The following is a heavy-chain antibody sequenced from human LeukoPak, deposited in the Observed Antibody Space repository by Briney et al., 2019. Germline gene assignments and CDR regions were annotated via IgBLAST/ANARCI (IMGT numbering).Heavy chain of an antibody. Sequence: PGGSLRLSCAASGFTFSSYAMGWVRQAPGKGLEWVSAISGSGGSTYYADSVKGRFTISRDNSKNTLYLQMNSLRAEDTAVYYCAKAYGDYTYYFDYWGQGTLVTVSS. CDR3: AKAYGDYTYYFDY. CDR1: GFTFSSYA. V-gene: IGHV3-23*01. D-gene: IGHD4-17*01. J-gene: IGHJ4*02. CDR2: ISGSGGST.